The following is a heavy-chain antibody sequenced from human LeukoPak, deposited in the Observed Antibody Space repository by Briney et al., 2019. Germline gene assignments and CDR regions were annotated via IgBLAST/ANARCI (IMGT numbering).Heavy chain of an antibody. D-gene: IGHD6-13*01. CDR3: ARLGYSVSWTDC. CDR2: VYYSGGT. Sequence: SETLSLTCTVSGGSLSSTSHYWGWIRQPPGKGLESIGSVYYSGGTYYNPSLKSRVTISVDTSKNQLSLRLSSVTAADMAVYFCARLGYSVSWTDCWGQGILVTVSS. J-gene: IGHJ4*02. V-gene: IGHV4-39*01. CDR1: GGSLSSTSHY.